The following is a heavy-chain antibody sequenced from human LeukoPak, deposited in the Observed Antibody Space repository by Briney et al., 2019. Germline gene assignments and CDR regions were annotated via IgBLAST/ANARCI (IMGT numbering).Heavy chain of an antibody. CDR1: GGSITSSPYY. Sequence: SETLSLTCTVSGGSITSSPYYWAWLRQPPGRGLEWIASVSYSGNTFYNPSLRGRATISADTSRNHFSVRLTSVTAADTAMYYCTRVMTGSRCDCWGQGTLVTVS. CDR2: VSYSGNT. J-gene: IGHJ4*02. V-gene: IGHV4-39*02. CDR3: TRVMTGSRCDC. D-gene: IGHD3-10*01.